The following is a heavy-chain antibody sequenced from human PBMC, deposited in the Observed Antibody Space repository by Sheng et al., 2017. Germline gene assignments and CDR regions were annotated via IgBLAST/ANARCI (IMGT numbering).Heavy chain of an antibody. Sequence: TASGFTFSSYAMSWVRQAPGKGLEWVSAISAGGGTTYYADSVKGRFTISRDNSKNTLYLQMTSLRAEDTAVYYCAKSGGLSWLTYYFDYWGQGTLVTVSS. CDR1: GFTFSSYA. CDR3: AKSGGLSWLTYYFDY. J-gene: IGHJ4*02. D-gene: IGHD3-22*01. V-gene: IGHV3-23*01. CDR2: ISAGGGTT.